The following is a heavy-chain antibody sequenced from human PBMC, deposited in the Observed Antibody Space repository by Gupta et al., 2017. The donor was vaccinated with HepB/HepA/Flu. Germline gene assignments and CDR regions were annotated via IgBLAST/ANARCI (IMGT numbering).Heavy chain of an antibody. CDR2: ISFDGSET. J-gene: IGHJ5*01. V-gene: IGHV3-33*01. CDR1: GFSLGGYG. CDR3: ARDLSLGTTFPWFDS. D-gene: IGHD1-7*01. Sequence: QVKMVASGGGVVQPGRSLGLSCAVSGFSLGGYGMHWVRQTPGKGLEWVAVISFDGSETYYADSVKGRFTISRSNSMNTLYLQMNDLRAEDTALYYCARDLSLGTTFPWFDSWGQGTLVIVS.